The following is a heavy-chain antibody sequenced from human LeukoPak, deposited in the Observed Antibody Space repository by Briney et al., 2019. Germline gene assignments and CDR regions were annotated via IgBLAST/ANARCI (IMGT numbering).Heavy chain of an antibody. Sequence: PSETLSLTCTVSGGSISSGGYYWSWIRQPPGKGLEWIGYIYHSGSTYYNPSLKSRVTISVDRSKNQFSLKLSSVTAADTAVYYCARARFRGPIPYYFDYWGQGTLVTVSS. J-gene: IGHJ4*02. CDR1: GGSISSGGYY. CDR3: ARARFRGPIPYYFDY. CDR2: IYHSGST. V-gene: IGHV4-30-2*01. D-gene: IGHD3-16*01.